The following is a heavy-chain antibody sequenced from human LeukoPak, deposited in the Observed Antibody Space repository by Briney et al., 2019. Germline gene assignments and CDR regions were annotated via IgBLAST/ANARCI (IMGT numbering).Heavy chain of an antibody. Sequence: ASVKVSCKASGYSFTDKYMHWVRQAPGQGLEWMGWINPNSGGTNYAQKFQGRVTMTRDTSISTAYMELSRLRSDDTAVYYCARGYDILTFDYWGQGTLVTVSS. CDR1: GYSFTDKY. V-gene: IGHV1-2*02. D-gene: IGHD3-9*01. CDR3: ARGYDILTFDY. J-gene: IGHJ4*02. CDR2: INPNSGGT.